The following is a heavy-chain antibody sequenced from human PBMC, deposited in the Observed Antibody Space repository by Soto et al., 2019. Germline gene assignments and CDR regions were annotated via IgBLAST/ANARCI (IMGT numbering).Heavy chain of an antibody. CDR2: SYYSGTT. J-gene: IGHJ5*02. CDR1: GASISVHSYY. Sequence: SETLSLTCTVSGASISVHSYYWTWIRHPPGKGLEWIGSSYYSGTTYFNPSLKSRATISVDTSKNQFSLRLTSVTAADTAIYYCTRRYNWNDNYFDPRGPGALVTVSS. D-gene: IGHD1-20*01. V-gene: IGHV4-39*01. CDR3: TRRYNWNDNYFDP.